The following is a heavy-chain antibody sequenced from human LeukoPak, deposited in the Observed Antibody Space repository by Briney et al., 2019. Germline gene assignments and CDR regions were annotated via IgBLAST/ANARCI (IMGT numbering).Heavy chain of an antibody. J-gene: IGHJ6*03. CDR2: ISYDGSNK. CDR1: GFTFSSYA. V-gene: IGHV3-30*04. D-gene: IGHD2-15*01. Sequence: SLRLSCAASGFTFSSYAMHWVRQAPGKGLEWVAVISYDGSNKYYADSVKGRFTISRDNSKNTLYLQMNSLRAEDTAVYYCAREGGYCSGGSCYGGGYYYYYMDVWGKGTTVTVSS. CDR3: AREGGYCSGGSCYGGGYYYYYMDV.